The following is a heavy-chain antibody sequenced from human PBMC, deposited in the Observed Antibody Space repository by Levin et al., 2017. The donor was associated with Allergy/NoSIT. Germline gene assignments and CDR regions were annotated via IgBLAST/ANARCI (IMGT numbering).Heavy chain of an antibody. CDR1: GGSISSGGYY. V-gene: IGHV4-31*03. J-gene: IGHJ6*03. CDR3: ARSPLKQTQGYYYYYYMDV. CDR2: IYYSGST. Sequence: PSETLSLTCTVSGGSISSGGYYWSWIRQHPGKGLEWIGYIYYSGSTYYNPSLKSRVTISVDTSKNQFSLKLSSVTAADTAVYYCARSPLKQTQGYYYYYYMDVWGKGTTVTVSS.